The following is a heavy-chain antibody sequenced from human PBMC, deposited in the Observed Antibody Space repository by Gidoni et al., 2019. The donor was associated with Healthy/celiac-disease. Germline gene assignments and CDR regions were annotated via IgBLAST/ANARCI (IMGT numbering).Heavy chain of an antibody. J-gene: IGHJ3*02. D-gene: IGHD4-17*01. CDR2: ISYDGSNK. CDR3: AKGDGYGDYPDAFDI. V-gene: IGHV3-30*18. CDR1: GFTFSSYG. Sequence: QVQLVESGGGVVQPGRSLRLSCAASGFTFSSYGMHWVRQAPGKGLEWVAVISYDGSNKYYADSVKGRFTISRDNSKNTLYLQMNSLRAEDTAVYYCAKGDGYGDYPDAFDIWGQGTMVTVSS.